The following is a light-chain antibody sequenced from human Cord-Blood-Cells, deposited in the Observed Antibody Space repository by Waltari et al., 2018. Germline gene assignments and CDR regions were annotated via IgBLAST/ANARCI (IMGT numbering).Light chain of an antibody. Sequence: QSALTQPRSVSGSPGQSVTISCTGTSSDVGGYNYVSWYQQHPGKAPKLMIYDVSKRPSGFPDRFSGSKSGNTASLPISGLQAEDEADYYCCSYAGSYTLFGGGTKLTVL. CDR1: SSDVGGYNY. CDR3: CSYAGSYTL. J-gene: IGLJ2*01. CDR2: DVS. V-gene: IGLV2-11*01.